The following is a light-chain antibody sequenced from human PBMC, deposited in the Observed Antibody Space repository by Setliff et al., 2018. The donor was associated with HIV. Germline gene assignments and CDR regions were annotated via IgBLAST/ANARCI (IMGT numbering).Light chain of an antibody. J-gene: IGLJ1*01. V-gene: IGLV2-14*03. CDR1: SSDVGGYNY. Sequence: QSALTQPASVSGSPGQSITISCTGTSSDVGGYNYVSWYQQHPGKAPKLMIFGVSKRPSGVSNRFSGSKSGNTASLTISGLQTEDEAEYYCSSFTSSSTYVFGIGTKVTVL. CDR3: SSFTSSSTYV. CDR2: GVS.